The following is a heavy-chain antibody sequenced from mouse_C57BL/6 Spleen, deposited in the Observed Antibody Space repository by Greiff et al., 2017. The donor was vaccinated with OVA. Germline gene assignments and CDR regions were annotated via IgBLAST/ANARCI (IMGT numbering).Heavy chain of an antibody. CDR2: ISSGGDYI. CDR1: GFTFSSYA. V-gene: IGHV5-9-1*02. Sequence: EVKLMESGEGLVKPGGSLKLSCAASGFTFSSYAMSWVRQTPEKRLEWVAYISSGGDYIYYADTVKGRFTISRDNARNTLYLQMSSLKSEDTAMYYCTRVPITTVVATEAMDYWGQGTSVTVSS. CDR3: TRVPITTVVATEAMDY. J-gene: IGHJ4*01. D-gene: IGHD1-1*01.